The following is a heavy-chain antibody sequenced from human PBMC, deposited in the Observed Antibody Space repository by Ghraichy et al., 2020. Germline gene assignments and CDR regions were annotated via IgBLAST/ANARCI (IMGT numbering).Heavy chain of an antibody. Sequence: GGSLRLSCAASGFTFSKHRMNWVRQAPGKGLEWVSYISSSSSYIKYADSVKGRFTVSRDNAKNSLYLQMNSLRAEDTAVYYCARERVEFCTNDVCYPNYWGLGTLVTVSS. CDR3: ARERVEFCTNDVCYPNY. J-gene: IGHJ4*02. V-gene: IGHV3-21*01. D-gene: IGHD2-8*01. CDR2: ISSSSSYI. CDR1: GFTFSKHR.